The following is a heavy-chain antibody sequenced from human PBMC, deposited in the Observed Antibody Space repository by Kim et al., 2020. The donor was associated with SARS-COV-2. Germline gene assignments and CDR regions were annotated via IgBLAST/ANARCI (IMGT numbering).Heavy chain of an antibody. CDR3: AITHGDYSFDY. J-gene: IGHJ4*02. CDR2: IWYDGSNK. CDR1: GFTFSSYG. D-gene: IGHD4-17*01. V-gene: IGHV3-33*01. Sequence: GGSLRLSCAASGFTFSSYGMHWVRQAPGKGLEWVAVIWYDGSNKYYADSVKGRFTISRDNSKNTLYLQMNSLRAEDTAVYYCAITHGDYSFDYWGQGTLVTVSS.